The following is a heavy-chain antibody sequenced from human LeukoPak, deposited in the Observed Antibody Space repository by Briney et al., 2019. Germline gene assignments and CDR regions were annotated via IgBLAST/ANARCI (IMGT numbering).Heavy chain of an antibody. CDR3: AKVYYDRAFDY. CDR2: INPNSGGA. J-gene: IGHJ4*02. D-gene: IGHD3-22*01. CDR1: GYTFTDYY. V-gene: IGHV1-2*02. Sequence: ASVNVSCKASGYTFTDYYMHWVRQAPGPGLEWMGCINPNSGGADYARKFQGRVTMTRDTSISTAYMELTRLRSDDTAVYYCAKVYYDRAFDYWGQGTLVAVSS.